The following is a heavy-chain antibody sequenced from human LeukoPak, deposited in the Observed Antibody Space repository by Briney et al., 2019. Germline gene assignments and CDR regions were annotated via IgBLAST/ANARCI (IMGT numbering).Heavy chain of an antibody. CDR3: GRDKVAGTTPLDY. D-gene: IGHD1-1*01. CDR2: ISAYNGNT. V-gene: IGHV1-18*01. J-gene: IGHJ4*02. CDR1: RYTFTRYD. Sequence: ASVKVSSKPSRYTFTRYDINWVRQATGHALERIGWISAYNGNTNYAQKLQGRVTMKTDTSTSTAYMELRSLRSDDTAVYYCGRDKVAGTTPLDYWGQGTLVTVSS.